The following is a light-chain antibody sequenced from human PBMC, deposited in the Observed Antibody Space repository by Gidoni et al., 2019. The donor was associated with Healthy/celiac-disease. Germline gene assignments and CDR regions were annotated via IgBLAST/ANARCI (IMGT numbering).Light chain of an antibody. Sequence: AIRMTQSPSSFSASTGDRVTITCRASQGISSYLAWYQQKPGKAPKLLLYAASTLQSGVPSRFSGSGSGTDFTLTISCLQYEDFATYYCQQYYSYPPLTFGQGTKLEIK. CDR3: QQYYSYPPLT. CDR2: AAS. CDR1: QGISSY. V-gene: IGKV1-8*01. J-gene: IGKJ2*01.